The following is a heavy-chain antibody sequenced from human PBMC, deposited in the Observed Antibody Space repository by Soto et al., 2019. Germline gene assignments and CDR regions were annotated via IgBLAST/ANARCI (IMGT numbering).Heavy chain of an antibody. CDR2: IIPIFGTA. Sequence: QVQLVQSGAEVKKPGSSVKVSCKASGGTFSSYAISWVRQAPGQGLEWMGGIIPIFGTANYAQKFQGRVTITADESTSTAYMELSSLRSEDTAVCYCATPRSYSSGRMPFDYWGQGTLVTVSS. D-gene: IGHD6-19*01. V-gene: IGHV1-69*01. CDR1: GGTFSSYA. CDR3: ATPRSYSSGRMPFDY. J-gene: IGHJ4*02.